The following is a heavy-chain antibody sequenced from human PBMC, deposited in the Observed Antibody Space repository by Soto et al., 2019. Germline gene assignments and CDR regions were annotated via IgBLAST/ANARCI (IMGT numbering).Heavy chain of an antibody. CDR3: ATSKGAVVIYPYFFEY. CDR2: VNSGGSIT. D-gene: IGHD2-21*01. CDR1: GFTFDSYW. J-gene: IGHJ4*02. V-gene: IGHV3-74*01. Sequence: EVRLEESGGGLVQPGGSLRLSCAASGFTFDSYWMYWVRQAPGKGLVWVSRVNSGGSITTYADSVKGRFTISRDNAKNTLSLQMNSLRVEDTAVYYCATSKGAVVIYPYFFEYWGQGALVTVSS.